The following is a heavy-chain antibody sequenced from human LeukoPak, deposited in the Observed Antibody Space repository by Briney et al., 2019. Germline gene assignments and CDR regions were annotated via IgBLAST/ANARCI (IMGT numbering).Heavy chain of an antibody. Sequence: ASVKVSCKASGYTFTDYYMHWVRQAPGQGLEWMGWINPNNDDTNYAQKFQGRVTMTRDTSISTAYMELSRLRSDDTAVYYCAREPGDYYDSSGYPRGDYWGQGTLVTVSS. J-gene: IGHJ4*02. D-gene: IGHD3-22*01. CDR3: AREPGDYYDSSGYPRGDY. CDR2: INPNNDDT. V-gene: IGHV1-2*02. CDR1: GYTFTDYY.